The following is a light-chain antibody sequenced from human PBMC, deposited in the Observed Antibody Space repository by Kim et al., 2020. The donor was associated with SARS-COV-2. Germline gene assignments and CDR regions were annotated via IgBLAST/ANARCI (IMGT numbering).Light chain of an antibody. J-gene: IGKJ1*01. CDR2: GAS. V-gene: IGKV3-20*01. Sequence: EIVLTQSPGTLSLSPGERATLSCRASQSASSSYLAWYQHKPGQAPRLLIYGASSRATGIPDRFSGSGSGTDFTLTISRLEPEDFAVYYCHDYDSSPRTFGQGAKVDIK. CDR1: QSASSSY. CDR3: HDYDSSPRT.